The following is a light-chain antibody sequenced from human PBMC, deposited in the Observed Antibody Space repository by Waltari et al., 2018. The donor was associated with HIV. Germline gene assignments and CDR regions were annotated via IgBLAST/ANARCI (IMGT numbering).Light chain of an antibody. CDR3: SSYTSSSTQV. V-gene: IGLV2-14*01. J-gene: IGLJ2*01. CDR1: SSDVGGYNY. Sequence: QSALTQPASVSGSPGQSITISCTGTSSDVGGYNYVSWYQQHPGKAPKLMIYDVSNRPSGVSNRFSGSNSVNTASLTISGLQAEDEADYYCSSYTSSSTQVFGGGTKLTVL. CDR2: DVS.